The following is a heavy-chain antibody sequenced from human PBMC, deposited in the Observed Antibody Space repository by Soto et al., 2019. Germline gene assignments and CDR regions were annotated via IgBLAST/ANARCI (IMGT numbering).Heavy chain of an antibody. CDR2: INPSGGST. V-gene: IGHV1-46*01. CDR3: ASIVGATTSHDAFDI. CDR1: GYTFTSYY. D-gene: IGHD1-26*01. Sequence: ASVKVSCKASGYTFTSYYMHWVRQAPGQGLEWMGIINPSGGSTSYAQKFQGRVTMTRDTSTSTVYMELSSLRSEDTAVYYCASIVGATTSHDAFDIWGQGTMVTVSS. J-gene: IGHJ3*02.